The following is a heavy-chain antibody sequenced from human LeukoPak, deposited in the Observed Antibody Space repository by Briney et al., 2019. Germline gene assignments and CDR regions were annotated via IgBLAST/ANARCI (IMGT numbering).Heavy chain of an antibody. CDR3: ARQGAAGKYYYYYMDV. V-gene: IGHV7-4-1*02. J-gene: IGHJ6*03. CDR1: GYTFTSYA. CDR2: INTNTGTP. Sequence: ASVKVSCKASGYTFTSYAMNWVRQAPGQRLEWMGWINTNTGTPMYAQGFAGRFVFSLDTPVSTAYLQINSLKAEDTAVYYCARQGAAGKYYYYYMDVWGKGTTVTVSS. D-gene: IGHD6-13*01.